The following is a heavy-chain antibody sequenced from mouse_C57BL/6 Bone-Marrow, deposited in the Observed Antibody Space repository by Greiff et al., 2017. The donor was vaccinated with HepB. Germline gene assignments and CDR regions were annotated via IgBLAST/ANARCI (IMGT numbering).Heavy chain of an antibody. Sequence: QVQLQQSGAELVRPGASVTLSCKASGYTFTDYEMHWVKQTPVHGLEWIGAIDPETGGTAYNQKFKGKAILTADKSSSTAYMELRSLTSEDSAVYYCTPIATVVARYYAMDYWGQGTSVTVSS. V-gene: IGHV1-15*01. CDR1: GYTFTDYE. CDR2: IDPETGGT. CDR3: TPIATVVARYYAMDY. D-gene: IGHD1-1*01. J-gene: IGHJ4*01.